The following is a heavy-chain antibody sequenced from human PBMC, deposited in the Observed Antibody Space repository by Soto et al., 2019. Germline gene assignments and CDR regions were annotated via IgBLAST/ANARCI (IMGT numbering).Heavy chain of an antibody. D-gene: IGHD3-10*01. Sequence: QVQLQESGPGLVKPSQTLSLTCTVSGGSISSGGYYWSWIRQHPGKGLEWIGYIYYSGSTYYNPALKRPVTISVDTSKTQCSLKLSSVTAADTAVYYCARLTSGPVYFDYWGQGTLVTVSS. J-gene: IGHJ4*02. CDR1: GGSISSGGYY. CDR2: IYYSGST. CDR3: ARLTSGPVYFDY. V-gene: IGHV4-31*01.